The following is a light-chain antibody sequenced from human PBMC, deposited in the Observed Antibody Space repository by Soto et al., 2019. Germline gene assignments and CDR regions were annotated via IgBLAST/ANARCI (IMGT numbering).Light chain of an antibody. CDR1: SSDVGGYDY. CDR2: DVS. J-gene: IGLJ3*02. V-gene: IGLV2-14*03. Sequence: QSALTQPASVSGSPGQSITIPCTGTSSDVGGYDYVSWYQQYPGKAPKLMIYDVSNRPSGVSNRFSGSKSGNTASLTISGLQAEDEADYYCSSYTSTITVVFGGGTKVTVL. CDR3: SSYTSTITVV.